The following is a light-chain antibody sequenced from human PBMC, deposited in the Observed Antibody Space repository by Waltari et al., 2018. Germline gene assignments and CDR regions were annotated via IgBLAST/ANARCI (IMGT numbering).Light chain of an antibody. V-gene: IGKV2-30*02. Sequence: DVVMTQSPLFLPITPGQPASMTFRSRQSLLHSDGNTFLSWFLQKPGQPPRRLIYKVSNRDSGVPDRFSGSGAGTDFTLKISRVEAEDVAIYYCMQGTHFPYSFGQGTKVEIK. CDR3: MQGTHFPYS. CDR2: KVS. CDR1: QSLLHSDGNTF. J-gene: IGKJ2*03.